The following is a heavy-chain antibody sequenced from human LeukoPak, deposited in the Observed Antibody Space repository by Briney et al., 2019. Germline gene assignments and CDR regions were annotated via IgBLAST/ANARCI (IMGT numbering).Heavy chain of an antibody. Sequence: PGGSLRLSCVASGLTFSTSDTSWVRQAPGKGPEWLSLIVQSGTTYYAESVEGRFTISRDNSQNTVFMQMNRLRAEDTAVYYCATRPTPRDRDFWGQGTLVTVSS. V-gene: IGHV3-23*01. CDR2: IVQSGTT. CDR1: GLTFSTSD. CDR3: ATRPTPRDRDF. D-gene: IGHD5-24*01. J-gene: IGHJ4*02.